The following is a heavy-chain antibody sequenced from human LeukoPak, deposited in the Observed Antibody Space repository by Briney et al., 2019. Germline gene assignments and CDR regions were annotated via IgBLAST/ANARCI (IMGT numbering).Heavy chain of an antibody. Sequence: SETLSLTCTVSGGSISSYYWSWIRQPAGKGLEWIGRIYTSETTNYNPSLKSRVTMSVDTSKNQFSLKLSSVTAADTAVYYCARALLPYCGILTGYYKHPIDAFDIWGQGTMVTVSS. CDR1: GGSISSYY. CDR2: IYTSETT. V-gene: IGHV4-4*07. J-gene: IGHJ3*02. CDR3: ARALLPYCGILTGYYKHPIDAFDI. D-gene: IGHD3-9*01.